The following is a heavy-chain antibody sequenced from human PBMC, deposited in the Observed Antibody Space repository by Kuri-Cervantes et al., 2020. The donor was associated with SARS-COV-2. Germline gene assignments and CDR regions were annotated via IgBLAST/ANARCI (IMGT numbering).Heavy chain of an antibody. V-gene: IGHV3-30-3*01. J-gene: IGHJ4*02. Sequence: GGSLRLSCAASGFTFSSYWMSWVRQAPGKGLEWVAVISYDGSNKYYADSVKGRFTISRDNAKNSLYLQMSSLRAEDTAVYYCARDLRLGKSLDYWGQGTLVTVSS. CDR2: ISYDGSNK. CDR3: ARDLRLGKSLDY. CDR1: GFTFSSYW. D-gene: IGHD7-27*01.